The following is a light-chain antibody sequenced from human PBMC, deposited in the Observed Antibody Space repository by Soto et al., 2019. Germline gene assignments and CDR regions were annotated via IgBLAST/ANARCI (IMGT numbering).Light chain of an antibody. CDR1: QSISSW. Sequence: DIQMTQSPSTLSASVGDRVTITCRASQSISSWLAWYQQKPGKAPKVLIYKASSLESGVPSRFRGSGSGTEFTLTISSLQPDDFATYYFQQYNSYPWTFGQGTKVEIK. CDR3: QQYNSYPWT. V-gene: IGKV1-5*03. CDR2: KAS. J-gene: IGKJ1*01.